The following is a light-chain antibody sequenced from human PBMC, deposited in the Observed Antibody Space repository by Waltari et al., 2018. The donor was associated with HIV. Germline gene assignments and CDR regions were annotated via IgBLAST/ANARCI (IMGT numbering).Light chain of an antibody. Sequence: QSVLTQPPSVSAAPGQTVTIACSGTSPNIGNNYVSRYQQLPGTAPKPLLYNNNKRPSGIPVRCSGSKSSTSATLSITGLQTGDEAEDYCGTWDSSRSAGGVFGGGTKLTVL. CDR1: SPNIGNNY. CDR2: NNN. V-gene: IGLV1-51*01. J-gene: IGLJ2*01. CDR3: GTWDSSRSAGGV.